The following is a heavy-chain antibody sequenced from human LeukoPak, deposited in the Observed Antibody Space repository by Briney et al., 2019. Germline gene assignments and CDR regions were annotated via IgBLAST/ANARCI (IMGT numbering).Heavy chain of an antibody. CDR3: ARGGHSGSYYDWFDP. CDR1: GGSFSGYY. V-gene: IGHV4-34*01. Sequence: SETLSLTSAVYGGSFSGYYWSWIRQPPGKGLEWIGEINHSGSTNYNPSLKSRVTISVDTSKNQFSLKLSSVTAADTAVYYCARGGHSGSYYDWFDPWGQGTLVTVSS. CDR2: INHSGST. D-gene: IGHD1-26*01. J-gene: IGHJ5*02.